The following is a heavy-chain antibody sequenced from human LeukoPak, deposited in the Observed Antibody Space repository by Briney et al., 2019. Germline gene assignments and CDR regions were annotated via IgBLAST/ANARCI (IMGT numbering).Heavy chain of an antibody. J-gene: IGHJ4*02. Sequence: GSLRLSCAASGFTFSSYAMNWVRQAPGKGLEWLSTISSSAVTTLDADSVKGRFTISRDNSKNTLYLQLHSLTAEDTAVHYCAKSNGNYRGSFDYWGQGALVTVSS. D-gene: IGHD1-7*01. V-gene: IGHV3-23*01. CDR3: AKSNGNYRGSFDY. CDR1: GFTFSSYA. CDR2: ISSSAVTT.